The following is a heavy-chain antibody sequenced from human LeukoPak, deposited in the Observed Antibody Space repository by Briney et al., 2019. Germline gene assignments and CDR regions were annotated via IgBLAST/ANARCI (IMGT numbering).Heavy chain of an antibody. CDR2: ISGSGRTT. CDR1: GFTFRRFA. V-gene: IGHV3-23*01. J-gene: IGHJ6*03. Sequence: GGSLRLSCAASGFTFRRFAKSWLRQAPGKALEWLTDISGSGRTTFYADSVKGRFTISRDNSKNTLYLQMNSLRAEDTAIYYCAKREGDTYFSWYMDVWGKGTTVTVSS. D-gene: IGHD2-21*01. CDR3: AKREGDTYFSWYMDV.